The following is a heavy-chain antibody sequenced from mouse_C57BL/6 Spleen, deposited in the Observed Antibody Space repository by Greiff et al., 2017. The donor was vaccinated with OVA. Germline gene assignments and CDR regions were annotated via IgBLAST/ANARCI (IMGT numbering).Heavy chain of an antibody. J-gene: IGHJ1*03. CDR2: INYDGSST. Sequence: EVKLMESEGGLVQPGRSMKLSCTASGFTFSDYYMAWVRQVPEKGLEWVANINYDGSSTYYLDSLKSRFIISRDNAKNILYLQMSRLKSEDTATYYCAREENYYGSSYWYFDVWGTGTTVTVSS. CDR3: AREENYYGSSYWYFDV. D-gene: IGHD1-1*01. V-gene: IGHV5-16*01. CDR1: GFTFSDYY.